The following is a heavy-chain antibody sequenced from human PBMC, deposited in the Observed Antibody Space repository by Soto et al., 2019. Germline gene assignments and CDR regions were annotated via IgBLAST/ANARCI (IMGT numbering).Heavy chain of an antibody. D-gene: IGHD6-13*01. CDR1: GGSISSSSYY. V-gene: IGHV4-39*01. CDR3: ARTTIAAAGTIDY. J-gene: IGHJ4*02. Sequence: PSETLSLTCTVSGGSISSSSYYWGWIRQPPGKGLEWIGSIYYSGSTYYNPSLKSRVTISVDTSKNQFSLKLSSVTAADTAVYYCARTTIAAAGTIDYWGQGTLVTVSS. CDR2: IYYSGST.